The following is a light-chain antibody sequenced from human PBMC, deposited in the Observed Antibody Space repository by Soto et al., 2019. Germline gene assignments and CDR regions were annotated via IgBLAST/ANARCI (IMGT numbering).Light chain of an antibody. V-gene: IGKV1-39*01. J-gene: IGKJ1*01. CDR1: QRISTY. Sequence: IEVTQSPSSLSAYVGHSVTLTCRASQRISTYLNWYQQKKGKAPKFMIYDASNLQSGVPSRFSAGTYGTDFTLTICSLQTEDLTTYAGQQTYSPTCTFGQGTKV. CDR2: DAS. CDR3: QQTYSPTCT.